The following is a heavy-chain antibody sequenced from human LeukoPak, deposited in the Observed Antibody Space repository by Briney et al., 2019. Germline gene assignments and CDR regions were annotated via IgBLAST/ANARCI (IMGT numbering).Heavy chain of an antibody. V-gene: IGHV4-59*08. J-gene: IGHJ4*02. D-gene: IGHD1-26*01. CDR1: NGSISTYY. Sequence: SDTLSLTCSVSNGSISTYYWSWIRQSPGKGLEWIGYISYGGATTYNPSLKRRVTISVDSPKNHSALRLTSLTAADTALYYCARHGGTLDYFDSWGPGALVTVSS. CDR3: ARHGGTLDYFDS. CDR2: ISYGGAT.